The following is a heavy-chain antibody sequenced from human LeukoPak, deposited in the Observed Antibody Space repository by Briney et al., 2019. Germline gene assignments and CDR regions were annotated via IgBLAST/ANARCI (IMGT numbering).Heavy chain of an antibody. J-gene: IGHJ5*02. CDR3: ARGSGWYNGFDP. CDR2: TNPSGGST. D-gene: IGHD6-19*01. CDR1: GYTFTTYY. V-gene: IGHV1-46*01. Sequence: VASVKVSCKASGYTFTTYYMHWVRQAPGQGLEWMGITNPSGGSTSYAQNFQGRVTMTRDTSTSTVYMELSSLRSDDTAVYYCARGSGWYNGFDPWGQGTLVTVSS.